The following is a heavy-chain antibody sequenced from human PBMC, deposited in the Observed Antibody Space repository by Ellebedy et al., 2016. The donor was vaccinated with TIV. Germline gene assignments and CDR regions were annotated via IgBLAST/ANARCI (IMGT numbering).Heavy chain of an antibody. CDR3: ARGNYPSEYERLGYFLVY. CDR1: GYTFTTYD. J-gene: IGHJ4*02. CDR2: MNPNSDNT. Sequence: ASVKVSCXASGYTFTTYDIHWVRQAPGQGLEWIGWMNPNSDNTGYAQKFQGRVTMAVNTFITTAYMELSGLRSDDTAVYYCARGNYPSEYERLGYFLVYWGQGTLITVSS. V-gene: IGHV1-8*01. D-gene: IGHD3-22*01.